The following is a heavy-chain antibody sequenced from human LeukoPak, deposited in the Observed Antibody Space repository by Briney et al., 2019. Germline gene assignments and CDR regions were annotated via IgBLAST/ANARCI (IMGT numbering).Heavy chain of an antibody. D-gene: IGHD2/OR15-2a*01. CDR1: DVSIKNYY. CDR2: IYYAGSS. Sequence: SETLSLTCTVSDVSIKNYYWSWIRQPPGKGLEWIANIYYAGSSNYNPSLKSRVSVSIDASKNQLSLKLTSVAAADTAIYYCARQAVIIPTGMEGPWFDPWGQGTLVAVSS. CDR3: ARQAVIIPTGMEGPWFDP. J-gene: IGHJ5*02. V-gene: IGHV4-59*08.